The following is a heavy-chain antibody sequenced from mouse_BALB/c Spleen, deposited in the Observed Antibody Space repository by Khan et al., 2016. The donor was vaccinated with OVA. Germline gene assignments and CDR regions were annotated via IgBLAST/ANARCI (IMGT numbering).Heavy chain of an antibody. D-gene: IGHD1-1*01. Sequence: EVELVESGPGLVKPSQTVSLTCTVTGISITTGNYRWSWIRQFPGNILEWIGNIYYSGTITYNPSLTSRTTITRDTSKSQFFLEMNSLTAEDTATYFCARDYGSLYWYFDVWGAGTTVTVSS. CDR1: GISITTGNYR. CDR2: IYYSGTI. CDR3: ARDYGSLYWYFDV. V-gene: IGHV3-5*02. J-gene: IGHJ1*01.